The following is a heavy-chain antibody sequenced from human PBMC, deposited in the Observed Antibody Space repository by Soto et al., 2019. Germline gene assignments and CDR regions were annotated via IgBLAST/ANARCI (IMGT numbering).Heavy chain of an antibody. CDR2: INPNSGGT. CDR1: GYTFTGYY. Sequence: ASGKVSCKASGYTFTGYYMHWVRQAPGQGLEWMGWINPNSGGTNYAQKFQGWVTMTRDTSISTAYMELSRLRSDDTAVYYCARGPMITFGGVIVRVHYFDYWGQGTLVTVSS. CDR3: ARGPMITFGGVIVRVHYFDY. J-gene: IGHJ4*02. V-gene: IGHV1-2*04. D-gene: IGHD3-16*02.